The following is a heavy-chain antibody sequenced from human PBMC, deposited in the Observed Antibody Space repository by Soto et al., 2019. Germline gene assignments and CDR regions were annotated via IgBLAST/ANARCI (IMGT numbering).Heavy chain of an antibody. CDR3: ARGGAGYCSGGSCYYYGMDV. J-gene: IGHJ6*02. CDR2: IWYDGSNK. V-gene: IGHV3-33*01. Sequence: QVQLVESGGGVVQPGRSLRLSCAASGFTFSSYGMHWVRQAPGKGLEWVAVIWYDGSNKYYADSVKGRFTISRDNSKSTLYLQMNSLRAEDTAVYYCARGGAGYCSGGSCYYYGMDVWGQGTTVTVSS. D-gene: IGHD2-15*01. CDR1: GFTFSSYG.